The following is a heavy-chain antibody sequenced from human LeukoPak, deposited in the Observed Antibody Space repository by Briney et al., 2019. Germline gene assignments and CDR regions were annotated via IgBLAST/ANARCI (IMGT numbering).Heavy chain of an antibody. CDR2: ISYDGSNK. D-gene: IGHD6-13*01. V-gene: IGHV3-30*18. J-gene: IGHJ6*02. CDR3: AKVPTYSSSWYYYYYGMDV. Sequence: GGSLRLSCAASGFTFSSYGMHWVRQAPGKGLEWVAVISYDGSNKYYADSVKGRFTISRDNSKNTLYLQMNSLRAEDTAVYYCAKVPTYSSSWYYYYYGMDVWGQGTTVTVSS. CDR1: GFTFSSYG.